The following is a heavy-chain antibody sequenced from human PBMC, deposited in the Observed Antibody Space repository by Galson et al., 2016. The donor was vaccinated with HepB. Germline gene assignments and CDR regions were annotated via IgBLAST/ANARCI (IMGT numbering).Heavy chain of an antibody. D-gene: IGHD1-26*01. CDR3: AHSRMQEKGAFGY. V-gene: IGHV2-5*02. Sequence: PALMKPTQTLTLTCTFSGFSLTSTGVGVGWIRQPPGKALEWLALIYWDDDERYSPSLRIRLTITKDIFKSQVVLRMTTVEAVDTATYYCAHSRMQEKGAFGYWGQGTLVTVSS. CDR1: GFSLTSTGVG. CDR2: IYWDDDE. J-gene: IGHJ4*02.